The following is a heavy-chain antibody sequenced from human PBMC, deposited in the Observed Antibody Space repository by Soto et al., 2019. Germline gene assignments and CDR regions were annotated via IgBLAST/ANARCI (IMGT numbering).Heavy chain of an antibody. CDR1: GGSISSYY. Sequence: SETLSLTCTVSGGSISSYYWSWIRQPAGKGLEWIGGIYTSGSTNYNPSLKSRVTMSVDTSKNQFSLKLSSVTAADTAVYYCARRTPIAAASPFDYWGQGTLVTVSS. D-gene: IGHD6-13*01. V-gene: IGHV4-4*07. J-gene: IGHJ4*02. CDR3: ARRTPIAAASPFDY. CDR2: IYTSGST.